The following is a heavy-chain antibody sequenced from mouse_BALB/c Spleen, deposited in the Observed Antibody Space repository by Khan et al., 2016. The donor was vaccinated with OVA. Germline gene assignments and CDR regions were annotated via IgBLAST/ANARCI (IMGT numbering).Heavy chain of an antibody. V-gene: IGHV5-6*01. CDR2: VSTGGGYT. D-gene: IGHD1-1*01. CDR1: GFTFSTYG. CDR3: ARLAYYYDSEGFAY. J-gene: IGHJ3*01. Sequence: DVQLVESGGDLVKPGGSLKLSCAASGFTFSTYGMSWVRQTPDKRLEWVATVSTGGGYTYYPDSVKGRFTISRDNAKNTLYLQMSSLKSEDTAMLYCARLAYYYDSEGFAYWGQGTLVTVSA.